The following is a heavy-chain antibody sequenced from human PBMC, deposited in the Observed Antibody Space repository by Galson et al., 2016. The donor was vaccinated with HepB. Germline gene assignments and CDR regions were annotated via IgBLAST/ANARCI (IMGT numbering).Heavy chain of an antibody. J-gene: IGHJ1*01. CDR2: IIPISGTA. V-gene: IGHV1-69*13. Sequence: SVKVSCKASGGTFSTYAISWVRQAPGQGLEWMGGIIPISGTADYAQKFQGRVTITADESTSSSYMELSSLRAEDTAVYYCAKDRGGGYCSSTTCYALVFEHWGQGTLVTVSS. D-gene: IGHD2-2*01. CDR1: GGTFSTYA. CDR3: AKDRGGGYCSSTTCYALVFEH.